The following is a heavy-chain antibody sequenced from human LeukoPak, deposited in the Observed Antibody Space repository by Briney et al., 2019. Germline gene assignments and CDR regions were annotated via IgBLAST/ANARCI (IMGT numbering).Heavy chain of an antibody. CDR3: ARPYYYYRRIEP. J-gene: IGHJ5*02. Sequence: SQTLSLTCTVSGGSISSGDYYWSWIRQPPGKGLEWIAYMYYSGSTYYNPSLKSRVTMSADTSKNQLSLKLSSVTAADTAMYYCARPYYYYRRIEPWGQGILVTVSS. CDR2: MYYSGST. V-gene: IGHV4-30-4*01. CDR1: GGSISSGDYY. D-gene: IGHD3-22*01.